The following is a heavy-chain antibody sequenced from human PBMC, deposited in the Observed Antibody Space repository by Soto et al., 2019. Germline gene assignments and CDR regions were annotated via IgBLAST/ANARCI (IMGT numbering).Heavy chain of an antibody. Sequence: SETLSLTCTVSGGSFTTYYWSWIRQPPGKGLEWIGYIYYSGSTNYNPSLKSRVTMSLDTSKNQFSLKMGSVTAADTAVYYCASVKNWNDFDYWGQGTLVTVSS. V-gene: IGHV4-59*01. D-gene: IGHD1-1*01. J-gene: IGHJ4*02. CDR3: ASVKNWNDFDY. CDR1: GGSFTTYY. CDR2: IYYSGST.